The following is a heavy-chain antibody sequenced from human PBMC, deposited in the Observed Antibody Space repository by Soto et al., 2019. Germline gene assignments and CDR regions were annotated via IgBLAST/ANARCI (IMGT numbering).Heavy chain of an antibody. V-gene: IGHV4-31*03. CDR3: ARVEGSSYYFRHDC. J-gene: IGHJ4*02. D-gene: IGHD1-26*01. Sequence: TLSLTGTVSGGCISSGSYDWSWIRQHPGKGLEWIGNIYYSGSSYYNPSLKSRATISIDTSKDQFSLRLGSVTAADTAVYYCARVEGSSYYFRHDCWGRGTLVTVSS. CDR2: IYYSGSS. CDR1: GGCISSGSYD.